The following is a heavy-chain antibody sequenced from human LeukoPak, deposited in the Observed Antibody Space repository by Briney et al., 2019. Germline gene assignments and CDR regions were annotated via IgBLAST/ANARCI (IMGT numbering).Heavy chain of an antibody. Sequence: ETLSLTCTFSGCSLSNHYWTWIRPSPVKGLEWVGDFSNSGSTSYNPSLKSRVTISIDTSKNQFSLKLSSVTAADTAVYYCGRDALVGYFSYYYMDVWGKGTTVTVSS. V-gene: IGHV4-59*11. CDR2: FSNSGST. CDR3: GRDALVGYFSYYYMDV. J-gene: IGHJ6*03. D-gene: IGHD2-15*01. CDR1: GCSLSNHY.